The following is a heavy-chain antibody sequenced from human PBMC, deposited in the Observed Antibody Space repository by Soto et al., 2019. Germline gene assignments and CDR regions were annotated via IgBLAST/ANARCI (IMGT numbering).Heavy chain of an antibody. D-gene: IGHD2-2*01. CDR2: LVPVFGTA. J-gene: IGHJ4*02. CDR3: ARSTGVFDY. CDR1: GGTFSSLA. V-gene: IGHV1-69*06. Sequence: QVQLVQSGAEVKKPGSSVKVSCKASGGTFSSLAISWVRQAPGQGLEWMGGLVPVFGTANYAQKFQDRVTITADKSTSTAYMELGSLRSEDTAVYYCARSTGVFDYWGQGTMVTVSS.